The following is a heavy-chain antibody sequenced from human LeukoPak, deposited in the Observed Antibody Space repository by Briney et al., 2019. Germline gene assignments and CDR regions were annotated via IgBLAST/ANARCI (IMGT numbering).Heavy chain of an antibody. Sequence: SETLSLTCTVSGGSVSSGSYYWSWIRHPPGKGLEWIGNIYYSGSTYYNPSLKSRVTMSVDTSKNQFFLKLNSVTAADTAVYYCARGRPYSGGYHLDYWGQGTLVTVSA. J-gene: IGHJ4*02. CDR3: ARGRPYSGGYHLDY. CDR2: IYYSGST. D-gene: IGHD1-26*01. V-gene: IGHV4-39*02. CDR1: GGSVSSGSYY.